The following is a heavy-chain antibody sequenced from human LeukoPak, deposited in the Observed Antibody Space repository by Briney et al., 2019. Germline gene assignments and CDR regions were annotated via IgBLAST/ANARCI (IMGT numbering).Heavy chain of an antibody. CDR1: GFTFNSYS. V-gene: IGHV3-48*04. D-gene: IGHD1-26*01. CDR2: INSVGGTT. CDR3: AKGTLPIVGTTSVDY. J-gene: IGHJ4*02. Sequence: TGGSLRLSCEASGFTFNSYSFNWVRQAPGKGLEWISYINSVGGTTFYADSVKGRFTISRDNAKNTLYLQMDSLRAEDAAFYYCAKGTLPIVGTTSVDYWGQGTLVTVSS.